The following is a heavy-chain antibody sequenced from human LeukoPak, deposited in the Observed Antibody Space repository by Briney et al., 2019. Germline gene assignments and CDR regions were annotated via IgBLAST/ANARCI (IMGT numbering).Heavy chain of an antibody. D-gene: IGHD3-10*01. J-gene: IGHJ1*01. V-gene: IGHV4-59*02. Sequence: SETLSLTCTISGVSVSDYYWSWIRQSPGKGLEWIGYIYHTGSTSYSPSLKSRVTISADTSQNQFSLKLSSVTAADTAVYYCAHYPYGLCGEYLQYWGQGTGVIVSS. CDR3: AHYPYGLCGEYLQY. CDR1: GVSVSDYY. CDR2: IYHTGST.